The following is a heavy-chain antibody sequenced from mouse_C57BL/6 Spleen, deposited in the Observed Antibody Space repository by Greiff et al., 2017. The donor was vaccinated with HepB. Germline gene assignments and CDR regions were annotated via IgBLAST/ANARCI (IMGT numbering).Heavy chain of an antibody. D-gene: IGHD1-1*01. CDR1: GYAFSSSW. CDR3: ARSTYYGSRRYFDV. V-gene: IGHV1-82*01. J-gene: IGHJ1*03. CDR2: IYPGDGDT. Sequence: VQLQQSGPELVQPGASVKISCKASGYAFSSSWMNWVKQRPGKGLEWIGRIYPGDGDTNYNGKFKGKATLTADKSSSTAYMQLSSLTSEDSAVYFCARSTYYGSRRYFDVWGTGTTVTVSS.